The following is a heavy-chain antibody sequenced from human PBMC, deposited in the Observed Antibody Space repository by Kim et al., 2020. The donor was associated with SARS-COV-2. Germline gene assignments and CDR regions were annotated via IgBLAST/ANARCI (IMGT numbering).Heavy chain of an antibody. CDR1: GFTFSSYG. Sequence: GGSLRLSCAASGFTFSSYGMHWVRQAPGKGLEWVAVIWYDGSNKYYADSVKGRFTISRDNSKNTLYLQMNSLRAEDTAVYYCARDAGIAAIYLDYWGQGTLVTVSS. D-gene: IGHD6-13*01. CDR2: IWYDGSNK. J-gene: IGHJ4*02. CDR3: ARDAGIAAIYLDY. V-gene: IGHV3-33*01.